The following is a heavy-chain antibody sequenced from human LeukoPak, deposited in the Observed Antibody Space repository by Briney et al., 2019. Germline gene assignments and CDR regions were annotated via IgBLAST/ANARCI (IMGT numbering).Heavy chain of an antibody. Sequence: SETLSLTCTVSGDSISSYYWSWIRQHPGKGLEWIGYIYYSGSTYYNPSLKSRVTISVDTSKNQFSLKLSSVTAADTAVYYCARGPGTWELLAFDIWGQGTMVTVSS. V-gene: IGHV4-59*06. CDR3: ARGPGTWELLAFDI. J-gene: IGHJ3*02. CDR2: IYYSGST. CDR1: GDSISSYY. D-gene: IGHD1-26*01.